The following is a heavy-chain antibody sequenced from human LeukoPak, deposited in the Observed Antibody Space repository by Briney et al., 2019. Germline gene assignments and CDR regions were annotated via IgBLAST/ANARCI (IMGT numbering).Heavy chain of an antibody. V-gene: IGHV3-21*01. J-gene: IGHJ4*02. CDR2: ISSSSSYI. CDR3: ARGASRADY. Sequence: PGGSPTLSCAASGFTFRSYNMNWVRQAPGKRPEWVSSISSSSSYIYYADSVRGRFTISRDNAKNSLYLQMNSLRAEDTALYYCARGASRADYWGQGTLVTVSS. CDR1: GFTFRSYN.